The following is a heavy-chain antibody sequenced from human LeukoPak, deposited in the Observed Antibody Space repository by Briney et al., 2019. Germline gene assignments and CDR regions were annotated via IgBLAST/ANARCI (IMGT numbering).Heavy chain of an antibody. V-gene: IGHV3-23*01. D-gene: IGHD3-22*01. CDR3: AKESWGSSGYYYDAFDI. J-gene: IGHJ3*02. Sequence: GGSLRLSCAASGFTFSNYAMSWVRQAPGKGLEWVSAISGSGGSTYYADSVKGRFTISRDNSKNTLYLQMNSLRAEDTAVYYCAKESWGSSGYYYDAFDIWGQGTMVTVSS. CDR2: ISGSGGST. CDR1: GFTFSNYA.